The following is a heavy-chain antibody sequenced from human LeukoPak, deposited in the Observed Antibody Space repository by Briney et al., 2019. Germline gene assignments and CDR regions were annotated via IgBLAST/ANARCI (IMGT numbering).Heavy chain of an antibody. CDR1: RFTFTSHA. Sequence: GGSLRLSCADFRFTFTSHAMTWVRQAPGKGLEWVSGISGSDGSTYYADSVKGRFTISRDNSKNTLYLQMYSLRVEDTAVYYCATGGSGTTHYYYMNVWGKGTTVTVS. J-gene: IGHJ6*03. V-gene: IGHV3-23*01. CDR3: ATGGSGTTHYYYMNV. D-gene: IGHD3-10*01. CDR2: ISGSDGST.